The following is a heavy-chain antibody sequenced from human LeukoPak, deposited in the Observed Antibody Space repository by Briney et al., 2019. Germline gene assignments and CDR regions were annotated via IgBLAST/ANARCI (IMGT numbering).Heavy chain of an antibody. CDR2: INHSGST. CDR1: GGSFSGYY. J-gene: IGHJ6*02. V-gene: IGHV4-34*01. Sequence: SSETLSLTCAVYGGSFSGYYWSWIRQPPGKGLEWIGEINHSGSTNYNPSLKSRVTISVDTSKNQFSLKLSSVTAADTAVYYCARGGCSGGSCYPPSIWGQGTTVTVSS. D-gene: IGHD2-15*01. CDR3: ARGGCSGGSCYPPSI.